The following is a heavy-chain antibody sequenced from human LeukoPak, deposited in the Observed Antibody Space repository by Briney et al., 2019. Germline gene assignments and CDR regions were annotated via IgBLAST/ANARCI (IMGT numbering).Heavy chain of an antibody. CDR2: ISGSGTST. D-gene: IGHD4-11*01. Sequence: GGSLRLSCAASGFTFSSYAMSWVRQAPGKGLEWVSAISGSGTSTYYADSVKGRFTISRDNSKNTLYLQMSSLRAADTAVYYCAKGPDYSNYDWFDPWGQGTLVNVSS. V-gene: IGHV3-23*01. J-gene: IGHJ5*02. CDR1: GFTFSSYA. CDR3: AKGPDYSNYDWFDP.